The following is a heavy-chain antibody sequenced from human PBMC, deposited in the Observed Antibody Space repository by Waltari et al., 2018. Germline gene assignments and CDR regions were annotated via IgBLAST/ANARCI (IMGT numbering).Heavy chain of an antibody. CDR1: VGPISSNPYY. V-gene: IGHV4-39*07. CDR3: ARDVDMSFYYYMDV. Sequence: QLQLQESGPRLVKPSETLSLSCTVSVGPISSNPYYWVWIRQPPGKGLEWIGSIYYSGSTYYNPSLKSRVTIAVDTAKNQVSLKLTSVSAADTAVYYCARDVDMSFYYYMDVWGKGTTVTISS. D-gene: IGHD2-21*01. J-gene: IGHJ6*03. CDR2: IYYSGST.